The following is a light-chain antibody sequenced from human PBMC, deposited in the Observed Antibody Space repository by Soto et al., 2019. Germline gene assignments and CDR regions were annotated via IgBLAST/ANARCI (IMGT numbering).Light chain of an antibody. V-gene: IGKV1-6*01. J-gene: IGKJ2*01. CDR1: QDIRND. CDR3: LQDYIYPYT. CDR2: GTS. Sequence: AIQMTQSPSSLSVSVGDRVTITCRASQDIRNDLGRYQQKPGKAPKLLIYGTSNLQSGVPSRFSGRGSGTEFTLTISSLQPEDFAIYYCLQDYIYPYTFGQGTKVDIK.